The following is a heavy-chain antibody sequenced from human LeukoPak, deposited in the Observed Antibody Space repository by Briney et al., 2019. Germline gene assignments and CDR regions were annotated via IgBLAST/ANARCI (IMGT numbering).Heavy chain of an antibody. D-gene: IGHD3-22*01. CDR3: ARVAQHRYYYDSSDYYYYFDY. V-gene: IGHV7-4-1*02. CDR2: INTNTGNP. J-gene: IGHJ4*02. CDR1: GYTFTSYA. Sequence: ASVKVSCKASGYTFTSYAMNWVRQAPGQGLEWMGWINTNTGNPTYAQGFTGRFVFSLDTSVSTAYLQISSLKAEDTAVYYCARVAQHRYYYDSSDYYYYFDYWGQGTLVTVSS.